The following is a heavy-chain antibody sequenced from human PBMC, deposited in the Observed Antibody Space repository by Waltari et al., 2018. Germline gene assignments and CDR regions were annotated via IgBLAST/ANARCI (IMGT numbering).Heavy chain of an antibody. CDR3: ARDRGYCSSTSCYGGSDY. Sequence: VQLVQSGAEVKKPGASVKVSCKASGYTFTGYYMHWVRQAPGQGLEWMGRSNPNSGGTNYAQKFQGRVTMTRDTSISTAYMELSRLRSDDTAVYYCARDRGYCSSTSCYGGSDYWGQGTLVTVSS. CDR1: GYTFTGYY. V-gene: IGHV1-2*06. D-gene: IGHD2-2*01. CDR2: SNPNSGGT. J-gene: IGHJ4*02.